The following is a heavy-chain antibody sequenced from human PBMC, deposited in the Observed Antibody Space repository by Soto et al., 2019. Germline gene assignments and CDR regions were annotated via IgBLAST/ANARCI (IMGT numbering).Heavy chain of an antibody. CDR1: GFTFSSYA. CDR3: ARRGSGSYYDY. CDR2: ISGSGDST. Sequence: EVPLLESGGGLVQPGGSLRLSCAASGFTFSSYAMRWVRQAPGKGLEWVSAISGSGDSTYYADSVKGRFTTSRDNSKNTLYLQMNSLRAEDTAVYHCARRGSGSYYDYWGQGTLVTVSS. V-gene: IGHV3-23*01. D-gene: IGHD1-26*01. J-gene: IGHJ4*02.